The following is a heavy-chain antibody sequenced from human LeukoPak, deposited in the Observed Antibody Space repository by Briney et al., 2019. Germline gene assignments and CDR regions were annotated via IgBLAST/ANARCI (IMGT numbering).Heavy chain of an antibody. CDR1: GGTFSSYA. Sequence: ASVKVSCKASGGTFSSYAISWVRQAPGQGLEWMGGIIPIFGTANYAQKFQGRVTITTDESTSTAYMELSSLRSEDTAVYYCARELRGYSSGWPLYYFDYWGLGTLVTVSS. V-gene: IGHV1-69*05. D-gene: IGHD6-19*01. J-gene: IGHJ4*02. CDR3: ARELRGYSSGWPLYYFDY. CDR2: IIPIFGTA.